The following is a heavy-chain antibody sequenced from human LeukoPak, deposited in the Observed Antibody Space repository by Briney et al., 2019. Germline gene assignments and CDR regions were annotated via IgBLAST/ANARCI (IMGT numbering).Heavy chain of an antibody. J-gene: IGHJ4*02. D-gene: IGHD3-10*01. V-gene: IGHV3-7*01. CDR2: IKPDGSDR. Sequence: GGSLRLSCAASGFTFSNYWMTWARQSPGKGLEWVAIIKPDGSDRYSVDSEKGRFTVSRDNAKNSLYLQMSSLRAEDTAVYYCARGGHRQKEFWGQGTLVTVSS. CDR3: ARGGHRQKEF. CDR1: GFTFSNYW.